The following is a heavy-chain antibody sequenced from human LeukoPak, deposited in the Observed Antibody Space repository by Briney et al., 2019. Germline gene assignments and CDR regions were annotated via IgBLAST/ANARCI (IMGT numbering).Heavy chain of an antibody. CDR3: ARVGPYSSSWYGD. CDR1: GGSIGSYY. D-gene: IGHD6-13*01. Sequence: SETLSLTCTVSGGSIGSYYWSWIRQPPGKGLEWIGYIYYSGSTNYNPSLKSRVTISVDTSKNQFSLKLSSVTAADTAVYYCARVGPYSSSWYGDWGQGTLVTVSS. J-gene: IGHJ4*02. V-gene: IGHV4-59*01. CDR2: IYYSGST.